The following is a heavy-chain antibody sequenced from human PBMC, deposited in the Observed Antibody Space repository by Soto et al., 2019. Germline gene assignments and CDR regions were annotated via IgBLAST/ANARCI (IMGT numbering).Heavy chain of an antibody. D-gene: IGHD3-22*01. Sequence: GESLKISCKGSGYSFTSYWIGWVRQMPGKGLEWMGIIYPGDSDTRYSPSFQGQVTISADKSISTAYLQWSSLKASDTAMYYCARPYYYDSGGYPWYFDYWGQGTLVTVSS. CDR3: ARPYYYDSGGYPWYFDY. V-gene: IGHV5-51*01. J-gene: IGHJ4*02. CDR2: IYPGDSDT. CDR1: GYSFTSYW.